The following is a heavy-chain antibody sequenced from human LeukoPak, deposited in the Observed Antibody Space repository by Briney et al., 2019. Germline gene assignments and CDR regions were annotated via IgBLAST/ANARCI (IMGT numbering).Heavy chain of an antibody. J-gene: IGHJ6*03. CDR1: GGSISSYY. D-gene: IGHD6-13*01. CDR2: IYYSGST. V-gene: IGHV4-59*01. CDR3: ARVSAAGVHYYYYYMDV. Sequence: PSETLSLTCTVSGGSISSYYWSWIRQPPGKGLEWIGYIYYSGSTNYHPSLKSRVTISVDTSKNQFSLKLSSVTAADTAVYYCARVSAAGVHYYYYYMDVWGKGTTVTVSS.